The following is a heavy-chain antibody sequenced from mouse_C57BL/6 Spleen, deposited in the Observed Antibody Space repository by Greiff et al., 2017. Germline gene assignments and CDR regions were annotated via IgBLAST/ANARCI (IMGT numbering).Heavy chain of an antibody. CDR1: GYTFTSYG. J-gene: IGHJ3*01. D-gene: IGHD2-1*01. CDR2: IYPRSGNT. V-gene: IGHV1-81*01. CDR3: ANGNWFAY. Sequence: QVHVKQSGAELARPGASVKLSCKASGYTFTSYGISWVKQRTGQGLEWIGEIYPRSGNTYYNEKFKGKATLTADKSSSTAYMELRSLTSEDSAVYFCANGNWFAYWGQGTLVTVSA.